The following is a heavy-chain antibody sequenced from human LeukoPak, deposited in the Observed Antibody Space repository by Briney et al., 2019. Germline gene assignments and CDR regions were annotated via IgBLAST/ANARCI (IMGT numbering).Heavy chain of an antibody. Sequence: SVKVSCKASGGTFSSYAISWVRQAPGQGLEWMGGIIPIFGTANYAQKFQGRVTITADESTSTAYMELSSLRSEDTAVYYCARGTTRVNPYDFWSGYPRGCFDYWGQGTLSPSPQ. CDR1: GGTFSSYA. CDR3: ARGTTRVNPYDFWSGYPRGCFDY. CDR2: IIPIFGTA. J-gene: IGHJ4*02. V-gene: IGHV1-69*13. D-gene: IGHD3-3*01.